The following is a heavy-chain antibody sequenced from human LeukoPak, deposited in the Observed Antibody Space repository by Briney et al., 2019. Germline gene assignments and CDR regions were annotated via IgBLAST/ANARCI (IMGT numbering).Heavy chain of an antibody. CDR2: IHHSGST. V-gene: IGHV4-34*01. CDR1: GGSFSGYY. CDR3: VRDPDY. Sequence: SDTLSLTCAVYGGSFSGYYWSWIRQPPGKGLEWIGEIHHSGSTNYNPSLKSRVTISVDTSKNQFSLKLSSVTAADTAVYYCVRDPDYWGQGTLVTVSS. J-gene: IGHJ4*02.